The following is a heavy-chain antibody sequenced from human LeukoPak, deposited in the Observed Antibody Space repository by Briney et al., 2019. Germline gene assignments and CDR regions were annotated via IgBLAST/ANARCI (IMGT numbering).Heavy chain of an antibody. CDR2: IYYRGST. D-gene: IGHD1-26*01. Sequence: PSETLSLTCTVSGGSIRNYYWSWIRQPPGKGLEWIGYIYYRGSTHFNPSLRSRATISVDTSKNHFSLKMNSVTAADTAVYYCARGDGIVGATTLDYWGQGTLVTVSS. CDR3: ARGDGIVGATTLDY. CDR1: GGSIRNYY. V-gene: IGHV4-59*01. J-gene: IGHJ4*02.